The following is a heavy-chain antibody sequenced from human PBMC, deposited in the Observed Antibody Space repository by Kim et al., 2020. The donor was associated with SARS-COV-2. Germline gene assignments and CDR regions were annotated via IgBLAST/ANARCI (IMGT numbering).Heavy chain of an antibody. J-gene: IGHJ4*02. CDR3: AKAGLAAAGTLDY. V-gene: IGHV3-30*18. CDR2: ISYDGSNK. Sequence: GGSLRLSCAASGFTFSSYGMHWVRQAPGKGLEWVAVISYDGSNKYYADSVKGRFTISRDNSKNTLYLQMNSLRAEDTAVYYCAKAGLAAAGTLDYWGQGTLVTVSS. CDR1: GFTFSSYG. D-gene: IGHD6-13*01.